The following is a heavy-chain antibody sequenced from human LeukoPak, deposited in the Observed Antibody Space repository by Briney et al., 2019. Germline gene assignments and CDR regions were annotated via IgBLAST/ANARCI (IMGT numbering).Heavy chain of an antibody. J-gene: IGHJ5*02. CDR3: ARDPEASSKGIPRFDP. Sequence: ASVKVSCKASGYTFTSYGISWVRQAPGQGLEWMGWISAYNGNTNYAQKLQGRVTMTTDTSTSTAYMELRSLRSDDTAVYYCARDPEASSKGIPRFDPWGQGTLVTVSS. CDR2: ISAYNGNT. D-gene: IGHD2-15*01. CDR1: GYTFTSYG. V-gene: IGHV1-18*01.